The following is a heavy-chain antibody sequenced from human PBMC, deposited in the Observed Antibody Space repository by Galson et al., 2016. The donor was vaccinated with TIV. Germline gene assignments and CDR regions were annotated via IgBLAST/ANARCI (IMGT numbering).Heavy chain of an antibody. CDR1: GYTVTTYY. D-gene: IGHD2-21*02. CDR3: ARSQSCGGDCYYFDY. V-gene: IGHV1-46*01. CDR2: INPSGGGT. J-gene: IGHJ4*02. Sequence: VKVSCKAFGYTVTTYYIRWVRQGPGQGLEWMGIINPSGGGTTYAQNFQGRITMTRDTSTGTVYMALSSLRSEDTAVYYCARSQSCGGDCYYFDYWGRGTLVTVSS.